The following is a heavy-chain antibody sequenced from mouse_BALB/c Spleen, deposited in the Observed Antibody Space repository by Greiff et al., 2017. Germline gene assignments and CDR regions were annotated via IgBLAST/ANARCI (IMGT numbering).Heavy chain of an antibody. CDR2: IWSGGST. J-gene: IGHJ4*01. CDR1: GFSLTSYG. CDR3: ARKTIYYYAMDY. V-gene: IGHV2-2*02. Sequence: VKLVESGPGLVQPSQSLSITCTVSGFSLTSYGVHWVRQSPGKGLEWLGVIWSGGSTDYNAAFISRLSISKDNSKSQVFFKMNSLQANDTAIYYCARKTIYYYAMDYWGQGTSVTVSS.